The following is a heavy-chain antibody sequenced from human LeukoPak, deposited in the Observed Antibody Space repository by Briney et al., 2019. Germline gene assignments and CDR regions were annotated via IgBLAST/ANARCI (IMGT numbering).Heavy chain of an antibody. V-gene: IGHV1-69*05. D-gene: IGHD3-10*01. CDR3: ARQNGGAFDI. CDR1: GGTFSSYA. Sequence: GASVKVSCMASGGTFSSYAISWVRQAPGQGLEWMGGIIPIFGTANYAQKFQGRVTITTDESTSTAYMELSSLRSEDTAVYYCARQNGGAFDIWGQGTMVTVSS. J-gene: IGHJ3*02. CDR2: IIPIFGTA.